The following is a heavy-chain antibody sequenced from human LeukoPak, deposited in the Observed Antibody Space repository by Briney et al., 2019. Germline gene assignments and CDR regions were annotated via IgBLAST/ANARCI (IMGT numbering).Heavy chain of an antibody. V-gene: IGHV3-21*01. Sequence: PGGSLRLSCVGTGFTFSTYRMNWVRQAPGKGLEWVSSISESSIYINYADSVKGRSTISRDNAKYSLYLQMTSLRAEDTAVYYCARSYYDSSGYPHSDLDYWGQGTLVTVSS. CDR3: ARSYYDSSGYPHSDLDY. CDR2: ISESSIYI. CDR1: GFTFSTYR. J-gene: IGHJ4*02. D-gene: IGHD3-22*01.